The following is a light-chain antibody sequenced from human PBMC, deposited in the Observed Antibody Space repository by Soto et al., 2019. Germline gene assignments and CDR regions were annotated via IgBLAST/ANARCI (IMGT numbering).Light chain of an antibody. CDR2: GAS. CDR3: QQYHKWPPIT. J-gene: IGKJ5*01. Sequence: TQSPHTLAVSLFAIATLSAIPSQSVDGYLAWYQQKPGQAPRLLIYGASTRATGVTARFRGGGSGTEFTLTISSPQSEDSAVYYCQQYHKWPPITFGQGTRLEIK. CDR1: QSVDGY. V-gene: IGKV3-15*01.